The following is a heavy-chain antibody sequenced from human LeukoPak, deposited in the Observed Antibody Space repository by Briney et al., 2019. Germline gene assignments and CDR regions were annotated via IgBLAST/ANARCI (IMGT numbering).Heavy chain of an antibody. J-gene: IGHJ2*01. CDR3: ARDPNNWYFDL. D-gene: IGHD4/OR15-4a*01. CDR1: GGSISSSSYY. Sequence: SETLSLTCTVSGGSISSSSYYWGWIRQPPGKGLEWIGSIYYSGSTYYNPSLKSRVTISVDTSKNQFSLKLSSVTAADTAVYYCARDPNNWYFDLWGRGTLVTVSS. CDR2: IYYSGST. V-gene: IGHV4-39*07.